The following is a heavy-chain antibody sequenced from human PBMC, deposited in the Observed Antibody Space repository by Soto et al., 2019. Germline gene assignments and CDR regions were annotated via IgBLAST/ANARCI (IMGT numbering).Heavy chain of an antibody. J-gene: IGHJ6*02. D-gene: IGHD2-2*01. CDR2: IYPGDSDT. CDR3: ARHPISISTSWPLGMDV. Sequence: PGESLKISCKGSGYSFTSYWIGWVRQMPGKGLEWMGIIYPGDSDTRYSPSFQGQVTISADKSISTAYLQWSSLKASDTAMYYCARHPISISTSWPLGMDVWGQGTTVTVSS. V-gene: IGHV5-51*01. CDR1: GYSFTSYW.